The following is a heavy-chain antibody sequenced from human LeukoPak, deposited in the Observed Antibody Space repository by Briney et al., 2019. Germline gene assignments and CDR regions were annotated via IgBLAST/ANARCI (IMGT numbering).Heavy chain of an antibody. CDR1: GGTFSSYA. CDR2: IIPTFGTA. J-gene: IGHJ5*02. V-gene: IGHV1-69*13. Sequence: WASVKVSCKASGGTFSSYAISWVRQAPGQGLEWMGGIIPTFGTANYAQKFQGRVTITADESTSTAYMELSSLRSEDTAVYYCARVDRVRGIHILFDPWGQGTLVTVSS. D-gene: IGHD3-10*01. CDR3: ARVDRVRGIHILFDP.